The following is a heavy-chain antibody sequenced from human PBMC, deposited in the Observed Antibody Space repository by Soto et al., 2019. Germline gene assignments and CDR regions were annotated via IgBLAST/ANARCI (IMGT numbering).Heavy chain of an antibody. CDR3: ARGGSSVYYYYYGMDV. CDR1: GYTFTSYG. V-gene: IGHV1-18*04. J-gene: IGHJ6*02. D-gene: IGHD3-10*01. CDR2: ISAYNGNT. Sequence: GASVKVSCKASGYTFTSYGISWVRQAPGQGLEWMGWISAYNGNTNYAQKLQGRVTMTTDTSTSTAYMELRSLRSDDTAVYYCARGGSSVYYYYYGMDVWGQGTTVTVSS.